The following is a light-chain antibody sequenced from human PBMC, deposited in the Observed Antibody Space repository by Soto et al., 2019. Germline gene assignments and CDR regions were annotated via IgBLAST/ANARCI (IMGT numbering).Light chain of an antibody. V-gene: IGKV1-6*01. J-gene: IGKJ1*01. Sequence: AVQVTQTPSSLSASVGDTVTITCRASEDIRFDVAWYQQRSGRAPSLLIHTSSHRQSGVPSRFSGSASGTEFRLTISGVVPDDFAVYSCLQDHSYPWTFGQGTK. CDR1: EDIRFD. CDR2: TSS. CDR3: LQDHSYPWT.